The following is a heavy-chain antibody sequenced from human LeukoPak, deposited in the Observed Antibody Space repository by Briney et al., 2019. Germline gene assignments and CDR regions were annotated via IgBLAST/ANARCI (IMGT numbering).Heavy chain of an antibody. J-gene: IGHJ6*03. V-gene: IGHV4-4*07. Sequence: SETLSLTCTVSGGSISSYYWSWIRQPAGKGLEWIGRIYTSGSTNYNPSLKSRVTMSVDTSKSQFSLKLSSVTAADTAVYYCARVYQGSQDEGERYYDFWSGYYTRYYYYYMDVWGKGTTVTVSS. CDR2: IYTSGST. CDR1: GGSISSYY. CDR3: ARVYQGSQDEGERYYDFWSGYYTRYYYYYMDV. D-gene: IGHD3-3*01.